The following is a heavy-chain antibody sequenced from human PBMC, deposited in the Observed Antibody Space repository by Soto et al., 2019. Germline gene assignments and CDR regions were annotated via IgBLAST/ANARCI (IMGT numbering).Heavy chain of an antibody. V-gene: IGHV4-61*08. CDR3: ARRYGYYFDY. CDR1: GGSISSGGYS. CDR2: VYYSGST. D-gene: IGHD3-9*01. J-gene: IGHJ4*02. Sequence: SETLSLTCAVSGGSISSGGYSWSWIRQPPGKGREGGGYVYYSGSTNYTPALKSRVTISVYTSKTQLPLKLSSVPAADTAVYYCARRYGYYFDYWGQGTLVTVSS.